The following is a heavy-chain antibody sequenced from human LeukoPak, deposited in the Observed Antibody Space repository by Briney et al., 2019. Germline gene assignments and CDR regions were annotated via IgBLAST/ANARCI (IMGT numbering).Heavy chain of an antibody. V-gene: IGHV3-7*03. CDR2: INQDGSEM. J-gene: IGHJ4*02. D-gene: IGHD5-12*01. CDR1: GFTFSTYW. CDR3: ARSPRNSGYNYGDY. Sequence: PGGSLRLSCAASGFTFSTYWMTWVRQAPGKGLEWVANINQDGSEMYYVHSVKGRVTMSRDNAKNSLYLQMNSLRAEDTAIYYCARSPRNSGYNYGDYWGQGTLVTVSS.